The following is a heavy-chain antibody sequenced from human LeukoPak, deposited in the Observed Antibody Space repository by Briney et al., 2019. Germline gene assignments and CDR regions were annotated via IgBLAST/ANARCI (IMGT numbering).Heavy chain of an antibody. CDR2: ISYDGSNK. V-gene: IGHV3-30-3*01. D-gene: IGHD6-13*01. Sequence: GGFLRLSCAASGFTFSSYAMHWVRQAPGKGLEWVAVISYDGSNKYYADSVKGRFTISRDNSKNTLYLQMNSLRAEDTAVYYCARIGIAAAAPGVFDYWGQGTLVTVSS. J-gene: IGHJ4*02. CDR1: GFTFSSYA. CDR3: ARIGIAAAAPGVFDY.